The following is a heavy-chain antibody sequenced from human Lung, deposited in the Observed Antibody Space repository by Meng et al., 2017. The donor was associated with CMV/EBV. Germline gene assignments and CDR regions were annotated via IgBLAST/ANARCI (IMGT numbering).Heavy chain of an antibody. CDR3: ARDVITLGYYATAV. CDR2: ISYDGSTE. V-gene: IGHV3-30*04. CDR1: GFTLNRYT. Sequence: GESXKISCVASGFTLNRYTMHWVRQAPGKGLEWVALISYDGSTEYYGDSVRGRFSISRDTSKNTLYVHMNGLRPEDTAIYYCARDVITLGYYATAVWGQGTXVTVSS. J-gene: IGHJ6*02. D-gene: IGHD2/OR15-2a*01.